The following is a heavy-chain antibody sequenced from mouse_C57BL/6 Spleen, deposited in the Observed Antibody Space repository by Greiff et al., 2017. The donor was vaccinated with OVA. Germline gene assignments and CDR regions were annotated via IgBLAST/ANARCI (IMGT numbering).Heavy chain of an antibody. CDR1: GFTFSDYG. V-gene: IGHV5-17*01. J-gene: IGHJ3*01. D-gene: IGHD2-1*01. CDR2: ISSGSSTI. CDR3: ARASFYGNYGAY. Sequence: EVKLEESGGGLVKPGGSLKLSCAASGFTFSDYGMHWVRQAPEKGLEWVAYISSGSSTIYYADTVKGRFTISRDNAKNTLFLQMTSLRSEDTAVYYCARASFYGNYGAYWGQGTLVTVSA.